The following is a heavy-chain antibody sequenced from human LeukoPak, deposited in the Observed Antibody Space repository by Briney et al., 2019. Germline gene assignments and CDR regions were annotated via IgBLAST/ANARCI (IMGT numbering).Heavy chain of an antibody. CDR1: GFTFSLYS. D-gene: IGHD6-13*01. Sequence: GGSLRLSCVASGFTFSLYSMNWVRQAPGKGLEWISHISASSTGIFYADSVKGRFTTSRDNTRNSLYLQMDSLRAGDTAVYYCARAYPPLRTAAAGDQWGQGTLVTVSS. V-gene: IGHV3-48*01. CDR2: ISASSTGI. CDR3: ARAYPPLRTAAAGDQ. J-gene: IGHJ4*02.